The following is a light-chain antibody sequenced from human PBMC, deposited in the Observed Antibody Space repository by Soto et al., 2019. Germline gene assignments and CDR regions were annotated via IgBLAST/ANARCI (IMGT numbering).Light chain of an antibody. Sequence: QSALTQPASVSGSPGQSITISCTGTSSDVGSYNLVSWYQQHPGKAPKLMIYEGSKRPSGVSNRFYGSKSGNTASLTISGLQAEDEADYDCCSYAGSSTYVVFGGGTKLTVL. CDR2: EGS. CDR3: CSYAGSSTYVV. V-gene: IGLV2-23*01. J-gene: IGLJ2*01. CDR1: SSDVGSYNL.